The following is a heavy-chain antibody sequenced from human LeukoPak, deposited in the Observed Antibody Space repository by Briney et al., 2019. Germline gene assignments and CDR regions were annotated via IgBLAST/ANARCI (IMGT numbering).Heavy chain of an antibody. CDR1: GFTFSNAW. J-gene: IGHJ6*03. D-gene: IGHD2-15*01. CDR2: IKEDGSEK. Sequence: GGSLRLSCAASGFTFSNAWMSWVRQAPGKGLEWVAKIKEDGSEKYYVDSVKGRFTISRDNAKNSLYLQMNSLRAEDTAVYYCARGTYCSGVSCSPYYSYYMDVWGKGTTVTVSS. CDR3: ARGTYCSGVSCSPYYSYYMDV. V-gene: IGHV3-7*01.